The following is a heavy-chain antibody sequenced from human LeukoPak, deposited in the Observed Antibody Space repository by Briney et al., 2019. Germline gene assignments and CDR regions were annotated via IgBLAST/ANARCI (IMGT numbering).Heavy chain of an antibody. CDR1: GFTFSSYA. V-gene: IGHV3-30*04. CDR3: ARVRSIQLWNNWFDP. J-gene: IGHJ5*02. D-gene: IGHD5-18*01. Sequence: PGGSLRLSCAASGFTFSSYAMHWVRQAPGKGLEWVAVISYDGSNKYYADSVKGRFTISRDNSKNTLYLQMNSLRAEDTAVYYCARVRSIQLWNNWFDPWGQGTLITVSS. CDR2: ISYDGSNK.